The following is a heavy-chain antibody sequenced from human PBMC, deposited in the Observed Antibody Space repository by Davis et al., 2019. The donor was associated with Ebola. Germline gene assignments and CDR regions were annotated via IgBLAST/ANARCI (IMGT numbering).Heavy chain of an antibody. D-gene: IGHD6-13*01. CDR2: IIPIFGTA. Sequence: AASVKVSCKASGGTFSSYAISWVRQAPGQGLEWMGGIIPIFGTANYAQKLQGRVTMTTDTSTSTAYMELRSLRSDDTAVYYCARDLHSSSWFDYWGQGTLVTVSS. J-gene: IGHJ4*02. V-gene: IGHV1-69*05. CDR3: ARDLHSSSWFDY. CDR1: GGTFSSYA.